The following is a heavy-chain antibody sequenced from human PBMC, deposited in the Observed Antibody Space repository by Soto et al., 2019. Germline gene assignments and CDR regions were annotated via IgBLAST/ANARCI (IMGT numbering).Heavy chain of an antibody. Sequence: EVQLVESGGGLVKPGGSLRLSCAASGFTFSSYSMNWVRQAPGKGLEWVSSISSSSSYIYYADSVKGRFTISRDNAKNSLYLEMNSPRGGDPGLYYRAGDQPGYSYGYRLGYWGQGTLVTVSS. CDR2: ISSSSSYI. D-gene: IGHD5-18*01. CDR1: GFTFSSYS. CDR3: AGDQPGYSYGYRLGY. V-gene: IGHV3-21*01. J-gene: IGHJ4*02.